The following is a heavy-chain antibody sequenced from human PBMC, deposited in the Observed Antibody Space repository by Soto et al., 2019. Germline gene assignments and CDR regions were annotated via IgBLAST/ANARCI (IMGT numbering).Heavy chain of an antibody. Sequence: SLRLSCAASGFTFDDYAMQCVRQAPGKGLEWVSSISWNSGNIGYADSVKGRFTISRDNAKNSLYLQMNSLRPEDTALYYCAKDLGVVRGGNPDWGQGTLVTVSS. CDR2: ISWNSGNI. D-gene: IGHD3-10*01. J-gene: IGHJ4*03. CDR3: AKDLGVVRGGNPD. CDR1: GFTFDDYA. V-gene: IGHV3-9*01.